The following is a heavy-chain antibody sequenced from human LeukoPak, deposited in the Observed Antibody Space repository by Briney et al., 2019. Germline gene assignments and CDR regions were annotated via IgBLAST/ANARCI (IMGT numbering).Heavy chain of an antibody. J-gene: IGHJ4*02. D-gene: IGHD6-19*01. CDR1: GGSFSGYY. CDR2: INHSGST. Sequence: PSETLSLTCAVYGGSFSGYYWSWIRQPPGKGLEWIGEINHSGSTNYNPSLKSRVTISVDTSKNQFSLKLSSVTAADTAVYYCARGRWAVAAYFDYWGQGTLVTVSS. CDR3: ARGRWAVAAYFDY. V-gene: IGHV4-34*01.